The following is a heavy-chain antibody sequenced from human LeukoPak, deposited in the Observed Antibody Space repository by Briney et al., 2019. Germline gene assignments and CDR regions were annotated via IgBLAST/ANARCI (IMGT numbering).Heavy chain of an antibody. Sequence: SQTLSLTCAISGDSVSGNSTAYNWIRQSPSRGLEWLGRTYYRSKWCNDYAVSVKSRIIINPDTSKNQLSLQLKSVTPEDTAVYYCARGGQGDGYSADEAFDFWGQGTMVTDSS. J-gene: IGHJ3*01. D-gene: IGHD5-24*01. CDR3: ARGGQGDGYSADEAFDF. CDR1: GDSVSGNSTA. CDR2: TYYRSKWCN. V-gene: IGHV6-1*01.